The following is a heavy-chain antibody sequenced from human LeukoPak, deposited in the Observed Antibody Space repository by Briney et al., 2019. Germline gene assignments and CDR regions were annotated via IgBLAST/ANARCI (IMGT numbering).Heavy chain of an antibody. CDR1: GGSFSGYY. J-gene: IGHJ3*02. Sequence: SKTLSLTCAVYGGSFSGYYWSWIRQPPGKGLEWIGEINHSGSTNYNPSLKNRVTISVDTSKNQFSLKLSSVTAADTAVYYCARGPEDIVVVPAARTDTFDIWGQGTMVTVSS. V-gene: IGHV4-34*01. CDR2: INHSGST. D-gene: IGHD2-2*01. CDR3: ARGPEDIVVVPAARTDTFDI.